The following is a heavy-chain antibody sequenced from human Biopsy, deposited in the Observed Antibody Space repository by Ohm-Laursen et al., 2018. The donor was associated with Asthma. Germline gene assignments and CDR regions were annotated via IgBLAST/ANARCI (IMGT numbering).Heavy chain of an antibody. D-gene: IGHD3-9*01. V-gene: IGHV1-3*01. Sequence: ASVKVSYNASGYTFINYAIHWVRQAPGHSLEWMGWINAANGNTKYSQKFQGRLTISRDTSASTAYMDLSSLRSEDTAVYYCARTYFDFLTGQVHDAFAMWGQGTMVTVSS. J-gene: IGHJ3*02. CDR3: ARTYFDFLTGQVHDAFAM. CDR2: INAANGNT. CDR1: GYTFINYA.